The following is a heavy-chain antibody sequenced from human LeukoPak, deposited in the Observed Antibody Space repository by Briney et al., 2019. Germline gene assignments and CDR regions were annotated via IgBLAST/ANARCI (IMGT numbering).Heavy chain of an antibody. V-gene: IGHV3-43*02. D-gene: IGHD2-2*01. CDR1: GFNFYDSA. J-gene: IGHJ4*02. CDR3: AKSQGYCSSTSCRPYSTSWPFNY. CDR2: ISGDGGST. Sequence: PGGSLRLSCAASGFNFYDSAMHWVRQAPGKGLEWVSLISGDGGSTYYADPVKGRFSISRDNSKNSLYLQMNSLRIEDTALYYCAKSQGYCSSTSCRPYSTSWPFNYWGQGTLVTVAS.